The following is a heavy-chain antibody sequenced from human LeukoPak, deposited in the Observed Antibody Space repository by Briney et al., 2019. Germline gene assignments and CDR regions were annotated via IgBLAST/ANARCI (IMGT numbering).Heavy chain of an antibody. CDR1: GGSISSGGYY. CDR2: IYYSGTA. CDR3: ARGQRLRLGELSFNPSMMSNNWFDP. V-gene: IGHV4-31*03. Sequence: PSQTLSLTCTVSGGSISSGGYYWSWVRQHPEKGLEWIGYIYYSGTAYYNPSLKSRVTMSVDTSKNQFSLKLDSVTAADTDVYYCARGQRLRLGELSFNPSMMSNNWFDPWGQGTLVTVSS. D-gene: IGHD3-16*02. J-gene: IGHJ5*02.